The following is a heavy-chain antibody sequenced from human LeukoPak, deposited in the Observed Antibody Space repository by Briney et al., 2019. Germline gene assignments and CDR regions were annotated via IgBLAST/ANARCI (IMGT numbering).Heavy chain of an antibody. Sequence: ASVKVSCKASGGTFSSYAISWVRQAPGQGLEWMGGIIPIFGTANYAQKFQGRVTITADESTSTAYMELSSLRSKDTAVYYCARPVEMATINGAFDIWGQGTMVTVSS. CDR1: GGTFSSYA. D-gene: IGHD5-24*01. CDR3: ARPVEMATINGAFDI. J-gene: IGHJ3*02. CDR2: IIPIFGTA. V-gene: IGHV1-69*01.